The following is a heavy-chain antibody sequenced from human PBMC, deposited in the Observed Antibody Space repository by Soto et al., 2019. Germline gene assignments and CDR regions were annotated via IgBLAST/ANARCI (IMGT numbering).Heavy chain of an antibody. V-gene: IGHV4-61*01. CDR2: VQYGGST. D-gene: IGHD3-10*01. CDR1: GASVNNRNYH. Sequence: QVQLQESGPGLVKPSETLSLTCTVSGASVNNRNYHWSWIRQPPGRGLEWIGQVQYGGSTEFASSSLKSRLTLXXXXXXXXXXXXXXXXXXXXXXXXXCAVLLQGGGGDGNWGQGTLVTVSS. J-gene: IGHJ4*02. CDR3: AVLLQGGGGDGN.